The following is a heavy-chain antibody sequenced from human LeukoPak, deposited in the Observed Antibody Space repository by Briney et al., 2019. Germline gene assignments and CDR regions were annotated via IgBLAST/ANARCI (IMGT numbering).Heavy chain of an antibody. Sequence: SDTLSLTCTVPGRSISSSTYYWAWIRQPPGKGLEWTGTIHYSGSTYYSPSLKSRVTISVDTSKNQFSLNLSSVTAADTAVYYCARLGGYYDPPDYWGQGTLVTVSS. CDR2: IHYSGST. CDR1: GRSISSSTYY. V-gene: IGHV4-39*01. J-gene: IGHJ4*02. D-gene: IGHD3-22*01. CDR3: ARLGGYYDPPDY.